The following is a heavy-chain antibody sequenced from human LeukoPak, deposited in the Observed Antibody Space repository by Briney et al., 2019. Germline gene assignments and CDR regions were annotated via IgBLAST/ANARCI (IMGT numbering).Heavy chain of an antibody. CDR3: ARADRIQKIRLFDY. CDR2: INHSGST. D-gene: IGHD1-1*01. J-gene: IGHJ4*02. CDR1: GFTFGDYA. V-gene: IGHV4-34*01. Sequence: GSLRLSCTASGFTFGDYAMSWIRQPPGKGLEWIGEINHSGSTNYNPSLKSRVTISVDTSKNQFSLKLSSVTAADTAVYYCARADRIQKIRLFDYWGQGTLVTVSS.